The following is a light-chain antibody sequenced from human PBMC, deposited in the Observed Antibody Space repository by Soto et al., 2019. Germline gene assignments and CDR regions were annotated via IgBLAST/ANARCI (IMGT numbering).Light chain of an antibody. CDR1: SSDGGGYNY. CDR3: SSYTSSSTYV. J-gene: IGLJ1*01. CDR2: EVS. V-gene: IGLV2-14*01. Sequence: QSALTQPASVSGSPGQSITISCTGTSSDGGGYNYVSWYQQHPGKAPKLMIYEVSNRHSGVSNRFSGSKSGNTASLTIPGLQAEDEADYYCSSYTSSSTYVFATGSKVTVL.